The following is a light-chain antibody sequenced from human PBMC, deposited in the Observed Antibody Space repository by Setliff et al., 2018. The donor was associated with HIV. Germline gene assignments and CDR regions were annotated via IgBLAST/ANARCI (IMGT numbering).Light chain of an antibody. Sequence: QSVLTQPASVSGSPGQSITISCTGTSSDIGSSKFVSWYQQHPGKAPKVMIYNVDKRPSGVSNRFSGSKSGNTASLTISGLQAEDEADYYCSSYTSSSSYVFGTGTKVTVL. CDR3: SSYTSSSSYV. V-gene: IGLV2-14*03. J-gene: IGLJ1*01. CDR2: NVD. CDR1: SSDIGSSKF.